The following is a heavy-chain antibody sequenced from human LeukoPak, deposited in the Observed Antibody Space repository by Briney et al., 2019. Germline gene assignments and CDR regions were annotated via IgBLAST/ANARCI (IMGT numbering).Heavy chain of an antibody. J-gene: IGHJ4*02. CDR1: GGSFSGYY. D-gene: IGHD3-22*01. Sequence: SETLSLTCAVYGGSFSGYYWSWIRQPPGKGLEWIGEINHSGSTNYNPSLKSRVTISVDTSKNQFSLKLSSVTAADTAVYYCARRSYYYDSSGYSGAYYFDYRGQGTLVTVSS. CDR2: INHSGST. CDR3: ARRSYYYDSSGYSGAYYFDY. V-gene: IGHV4-34*01.